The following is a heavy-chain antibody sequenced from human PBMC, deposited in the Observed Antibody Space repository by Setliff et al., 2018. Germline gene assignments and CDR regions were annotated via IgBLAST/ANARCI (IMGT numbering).Heavy chain of an antibody. D-gene: IGHD3-3*01. Sequence: LSCAASGFSFSSYAMSWVRQAPGKGLEWVSTIIGSGISTYYADSVQGRVTISRDNHKNTLHLQMNSLRVEDTAIYYCAKSPHDFWSGRVFFDYWGQGMLVTSP. V-gene: IGHV3-23*01. J-gene: IGHJ4*01. CDR3: AKSPHDFWSGRVFFDY. CDR1: GFSFSSYA. CDR2: IIGSGIST.